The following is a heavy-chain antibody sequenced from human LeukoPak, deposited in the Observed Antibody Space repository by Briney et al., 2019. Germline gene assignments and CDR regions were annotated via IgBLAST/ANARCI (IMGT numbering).Heavy chain of an antibody. CDR3: AHKRAATYGSGSYSLSWFDP. V-gene: IGHV2-5*02. CDR2: IYWDDGK. J-gene: IGHJ5*02. D-gene: IGHD3-10*01. Sequence: SGPALVKPTQTLTLTCTFSGFSLDTSGEGVAWIRQAPGKALEWLAFIYWDDGKRFSPSLKRRLTITKDTSKNQVVLTVVNMDPVDTATYFCAHKRAATYGSGSYSLSWFDPWGQGTVVTVSS. CDR1: GFSLDTSGEG.